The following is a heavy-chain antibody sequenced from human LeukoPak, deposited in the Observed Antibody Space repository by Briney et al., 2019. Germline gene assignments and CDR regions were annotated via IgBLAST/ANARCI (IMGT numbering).Heavy chain of an antibody. Sequence: SGGPLRLPCAPSGFTYSRYWMRWVRQAPGKGLEWVANIKQDGCEIYYVDSVKGRFTISRDNAKNSLYLQMNSLRAEDTAVYYCAREGVTTLYYYYGMDVWGQGTTVTVSS. V-gene: IGHV3-7*01. CDR2: IKQDGCEI. D-gene: IGHD3-22*01. J-gene: IGHJ6*02. CDR1: GFTYSRYW. CDR3: AREGVTTLYYYYGMDV.